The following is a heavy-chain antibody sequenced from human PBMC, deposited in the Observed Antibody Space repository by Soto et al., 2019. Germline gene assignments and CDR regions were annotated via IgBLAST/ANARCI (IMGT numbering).Heavy chain of an antibody. V-gene: IGHV3-23*01. CDR3: AKASSLLWFGESPYYCYYMDV. D-gene: IGHD3-10*01. J-gene: IGHJ6*03. CDR1: GFTFSSYA. CDR2: ISGSGGST. Sequence: EVQLLESGGGLVQPGGSLRLSCAASGFTFSSYAMSWVRQAPGKGLEWVSAISGSGGSTYYADSVKGRFTISRDNSKNTLYLQMNSLRAEDTAVYYCAKASSLLWFGESPYYCYYMDVWGKGPRSPSP.